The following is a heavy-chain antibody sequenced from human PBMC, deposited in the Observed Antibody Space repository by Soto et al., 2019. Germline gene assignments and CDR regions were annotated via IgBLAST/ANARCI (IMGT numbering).Heavy chain of an antibody. J-gene: IGHJ4*02. V-gene: IGHV3-23*01. CDR2: ISGSGGST. CDR1: GFTFSSYA. D-gene: IGHD2-15*01. Sequence: VGSLRLSCAASGFTFSSYAMSWVRQAPGKGLEWVSAISGSGGSTYYADSVKGRFTISRDNSKNSLFLQMNNLSGEDTGLYYCARDPPHGGTSSWDADSWGPGTLVTVSS. CDR3: ARDPPHGGTSSWDADS.